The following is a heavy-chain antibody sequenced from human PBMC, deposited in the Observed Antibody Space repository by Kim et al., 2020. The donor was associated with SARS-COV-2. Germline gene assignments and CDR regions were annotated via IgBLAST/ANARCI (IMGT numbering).Heavy chain of an antibody. V-gene: IGHV3-23*01. D-gene: IGHD2-15*01. Sequence: GGSLRLSCAASGFTFSSYAMSWVRQAPGKGLEWVSAISGSGGSTYYAASVKGRFTISRDNSKNTLYLQMNSLRAEDTAVYYCAVYCSGGSCSTNYYYYYGMDVWGQGTTVTGSS. J-gene: IGHJ6*02. CDR2: ISGSGGST. CDR1: GFTFSSYA. CDR3: AVYCSGGSCSTNYYYYYGMDV.